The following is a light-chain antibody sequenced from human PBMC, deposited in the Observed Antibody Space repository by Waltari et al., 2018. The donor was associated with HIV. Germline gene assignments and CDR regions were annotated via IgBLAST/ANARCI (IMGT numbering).Light chain of an antibody. CDR1: QNIKNY. CDR3: QQSYSSPT. CDR2: TAT. V-gene: IGKV1-39*01. Sequence: DIHMTQSPSSLSASIGDRVTIACRTSQNIKNYLNWYQQKPGKAPKILIYTATTLQSGVSSRFNGSGSGTDFTLTITDLQPEDFAIYFCQQSYSSPTFGPGTTVDVK. J-gene: IGKJ3*01.